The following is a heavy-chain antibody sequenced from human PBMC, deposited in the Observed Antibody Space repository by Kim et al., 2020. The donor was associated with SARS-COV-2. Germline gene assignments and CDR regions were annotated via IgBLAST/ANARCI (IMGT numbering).Heavy chain of an antibody. D-gene: IGHD6-13*01. CDR2: ISWNSGSI. CDR3: AKDIGIAAAGIDY. J-gene: IGHJ4*02. V-gene: IGHV3-9*01. CDR1: GFTFDDYA. Sequence: GGSLRLSCAASGFTFDDYAMHWVRQAPGKGLEWVPGISWNSGSIGYADSVKGRFTISRDNAKNSLYLQMNSLRAEDTALYYCAKDIGIAAAGIDYWGQGTLVTVSS.